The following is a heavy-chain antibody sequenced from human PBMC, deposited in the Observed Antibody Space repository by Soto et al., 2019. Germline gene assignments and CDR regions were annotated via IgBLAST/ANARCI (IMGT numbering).Heavy chain of an antibody. CDR2: ISAYNGNT. CDR3: ARSDIVVVPAADFDY. Sequence: ASVKVSCKASGYTFTSYGISLVRQAPGQGLEWMGWISAYNGNTNYAQKLQGRVTMTTDTSTSTAYMELRSLRSDDTAVYYCARSDIVVVPAADFDYWGQGTLVTVSS. V-gene: IGHV1-18*01. J-gene: IGHJ4*02. D-gene: IGHD2-2*01. CDR1: GYTFTSYG.